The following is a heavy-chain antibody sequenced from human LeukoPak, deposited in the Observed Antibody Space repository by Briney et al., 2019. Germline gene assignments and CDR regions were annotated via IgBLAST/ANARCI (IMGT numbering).Heavy chain of an antibody. V-gene: IGHV4-4*07. CDR2: IYSSESI. CDR3: ARDRSAAYYRDYFDY. D-gene: IGHD3-22*01. Sequence: SETLSLTCSVSGGSMSGYYWSWIRQSAGKGLEWIGRIYSSESINYSPSLKSRVTMSVDTSKNRFYLKLTSVTAADTALYYCARDRSAAYYRDYFDYWGQGVLVTVSS. CDR1: GGSMSGYY. J-gene: IGHJ4*02.